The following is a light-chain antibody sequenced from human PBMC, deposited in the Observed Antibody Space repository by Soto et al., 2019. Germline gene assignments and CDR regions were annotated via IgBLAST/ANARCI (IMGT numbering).Light chain of an antibody. J-gene: IGLJ1*01. V-gene: IGLV2-23*01. CDR3: CSYASSSTDV. Sequence: QSALTQPASVSGSPGQSITISCTGTSSDVGSYNLVSWYQQHPGKAPKLMIYEGTKRHSGVSDRCSGSRSGNTASLTISGLQAEDEADYYCCSYASSSTDVFGSGTKLTAL. CDR2: EGT. CDR1: SSDVGSYNL.